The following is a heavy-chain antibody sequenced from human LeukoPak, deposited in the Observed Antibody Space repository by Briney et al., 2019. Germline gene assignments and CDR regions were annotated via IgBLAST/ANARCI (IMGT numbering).Heavy chain of an antibody. V-gene: IGHV4-34*01. J-gene: IGHJ3*02. Sequence: PSETLSLTCAVYGGSFSGYYWSWIRQPPGKGLEWIGEINHSGSTNYNPSLKSRVTISVDTSKNQFSLKLSSVTAADTAVYYCGGTAVGDNAFDIWGQGTMVTVSS. CDR3: GGTAVGDNAFDI. D-gene: IGHD3-10*01. CDR1: GGSFSGYY. CDR2: INHSGST.